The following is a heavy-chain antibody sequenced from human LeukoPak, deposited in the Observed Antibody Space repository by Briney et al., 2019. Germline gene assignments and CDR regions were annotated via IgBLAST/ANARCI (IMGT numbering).Heavy chain of an antibody. J-gene: IGHJ3*02. D-gene: IGHD3-9*01. CDR3: ARGLRRPLRYVDGAGNAFDI. CDR1: GGSFCGYY. Sequence: SETPSLTCAVDGGSFCGYYWSWIRQPPRRGLEWIGEIIHSGGTDSTPSLKSRVTISVETSKNQFSLKLTSVTAADTAVYYCARGLRRPLRYVDGAGNAFDIWGQGTMVTVSS. V-gene: IGHV4-34*01. CDR2: IIHSGGT.